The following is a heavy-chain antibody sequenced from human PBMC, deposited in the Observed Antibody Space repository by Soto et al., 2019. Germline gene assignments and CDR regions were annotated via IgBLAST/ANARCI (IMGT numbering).Heavy chain of an antibody. J-gene: IGHJ4*02. Sequence: EVQLVESGGGLVQPGGSLRLSCAASGFTFSGYWMHWVRQAPGKGLEWVTRVDGDGSGITYADSVKGRFTVSRDNAKSKLYLKMNSLRAEDTAVYYCVRWAEFWGQGTLVTVSS. CDR3: VRWAEF. D-gene: IGHD1-26*01. CDR2: VDGDGSGI. CDR1: GFTFSGYW. V-gene: IGHV3-74*01.